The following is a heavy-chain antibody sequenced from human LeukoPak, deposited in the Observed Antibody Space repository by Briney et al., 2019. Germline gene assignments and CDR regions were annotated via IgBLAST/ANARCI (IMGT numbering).Heavy chain of an antibody. J-gene: IGHJ4*02. CDR1: VYTLTELS. D-gene: IGHD3-10*01. V-gene: IGHV1-24*01. CDR2: FDPEDGET. CDR3: ATYGSGSYYGSLDY. Sequence: ASVNVSCKVSVYTLTELSMHWVRQAPGKGLEWMGGFDPEDGETIYAQKFQGRVTMTEDTSTDTAYMELSSLRSEDTAVYYCATYGSGSYYGSLDYWGQGTLVTVSS.